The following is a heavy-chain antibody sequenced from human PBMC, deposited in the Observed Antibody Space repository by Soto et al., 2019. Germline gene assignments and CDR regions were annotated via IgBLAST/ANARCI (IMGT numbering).Heavy chain of an antibody. CDR1: GGTFSSYT. V-gene: IGHV1-69*02. CDR3: ARVHATSSYNGNPRQNWFDP. CDR2: IIPILGIA. Sequence: ASVKVSCKASGGTFSSYTISWVRQAPGQGLEWMGRIIPILGIANYAQKFQGRVTITADKSTSTAYMELSSLRSEDTAVYYCARVHATSSYNGNPRQNWFDPWGQGTLVTVSS. D-gene: IGHD1-1*01. J-gene: IGHJ5*02.